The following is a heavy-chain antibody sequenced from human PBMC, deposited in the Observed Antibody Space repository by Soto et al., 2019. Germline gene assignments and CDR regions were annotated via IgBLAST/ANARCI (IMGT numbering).Heavy chain of an antibody. D-gene: IGHD6-6*01. CDR2: IYHSGNT. CDR1: AYSISRGYY. CDR3: AREYSSSSGWFDP. Sequence: SETLSLTCAVSAYSISRGYYWGWIRQPPGKGLEWIGSIYHSGNTHYNPSLKSRVTISVDTSKNQFSLRLSSVTAADTAVYYCAREYSSSSGWFDPWGQGTLVTVS. J-gene: IGHJ5*02. V-gene: IGHV4-38-2*02.